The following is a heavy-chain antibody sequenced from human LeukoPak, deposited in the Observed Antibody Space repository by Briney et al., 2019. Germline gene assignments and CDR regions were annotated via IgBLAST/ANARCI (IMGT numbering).Heavy chain of an antibody. J-gene: IGHJ4*02. CDR2: ISGSGNGT. D-gene: IGHD5-24*01. V-gene: IGHV3-23*01. CDR1: GFTFRTYA. Sequence: GGSLRLSCTASGFTFRTYAMNWVRQAPGKGLEWLSGISGSGNGTYYADFVKGRLTISRDNSKNVVYLQMNSLTVEDAATYYCAKRTMSAFDSWGQGTLLIVSS. CDR3: AKRTMSAFDS.